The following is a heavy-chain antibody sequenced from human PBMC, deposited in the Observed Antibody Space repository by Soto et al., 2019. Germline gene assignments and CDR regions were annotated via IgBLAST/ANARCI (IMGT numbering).Heavy chain of an antibody. CDR1: AGSISRSSYY. V-gene: IGHV4-39*02. CDR3: ARGPSGDKGRY. Sequence: SQTLSLTCTVSAGSISRSSYYWGWIRQPPGKGPEGLEWIGSISYGGSTYYNPSLKSRVTISVDTSKDHFSLTLSSVTAADTAVYYCARGPSGDKGRYLGQGDLVTGS. D-gene: IGHD7-27*01. J-gene: IGHJ4*02. CDR2: ISYGGST.